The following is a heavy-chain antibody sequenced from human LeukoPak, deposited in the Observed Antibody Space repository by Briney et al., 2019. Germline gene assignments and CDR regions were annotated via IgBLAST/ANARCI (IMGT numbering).Heavy chain of an antibody. V-gene: IGHV4-59*01. CDR2: IYYSGST. D-gene: IGHD2-2*01. CDR3: AREERNIAVVPAAQSYYYYYYMDV. CDR1: GGSISSYY. J-gene: IGHJ6*03. Sequence: SETLSLTCTVSGGSISSYYWSWIRQPPGKGLEWIGYIYYSGSTNYNPSLKSRVTISVDTSKNQLSLKLSSVTAADTAVYYCAREERNIAVVPAAQSYYYYYYMDVWGKGTTVTVSS.